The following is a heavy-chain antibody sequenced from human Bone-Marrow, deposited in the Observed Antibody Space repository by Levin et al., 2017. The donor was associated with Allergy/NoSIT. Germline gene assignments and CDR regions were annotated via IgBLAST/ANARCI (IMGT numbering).Heavy chain of an antibody. Sequence: SVKVSCKASGVTFSSQPFTWVRQAPGQGLEWVGEFIPIFDTTNYAQKFQGRVTITADQSTSTAYMELRSLRSEDTAVYYCASREYGDYPHWGQGTLVTVSS. CDR3: ASREYGDYPH. CDR1: GVTFSSQP. D-gene: IGHD4-17*01. CDR2: FIPIFDTT. J-gene: IGHJ1*01. V-gene: IGHV1-69*13.